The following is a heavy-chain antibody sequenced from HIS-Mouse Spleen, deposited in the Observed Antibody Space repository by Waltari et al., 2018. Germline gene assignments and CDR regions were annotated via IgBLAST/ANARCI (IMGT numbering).Heavy chain of an antibody. CDR3: AREIPYSSSWYDWYFDL. V-gene: IGHV4-39*07. D-gene: IGHD6-13*01. J-gene: IGHJ2*01. CDR1: GGSIRSSSYY. Sequence: QLQLQESGPGLVKPSETLSLTCTVSGGSIRSSSYYWGWARQPPGKGLEWIGSINYRGGNDYNTSVKSRVTISVDTSKNQFALKLSSVTAADTAVDYCAREIPYSSSWYDWYFDLWGRGTLVTVSS. CDR2: INYRGGN.